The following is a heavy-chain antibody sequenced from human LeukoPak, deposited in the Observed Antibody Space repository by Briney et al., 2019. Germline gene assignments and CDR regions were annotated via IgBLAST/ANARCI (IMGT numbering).Heavy chain of an antibody. CDR1: GFTVSSSY. CDR2: IYAGGTT. D-gene: IGHD5-18*01. Sequence: PGGSLRLSCAASGFTVSSSYMSWVRQAPGQGLEWVSVIYAGGTTYYPDSVKGRFTISRDNSKNTLYLQMDSLRSEDTAVYYCARENRPAMVYYYYYYYGMDVWGQGTTVTVSS. CDR3: ARENRPAMVYYYYYYYGMDV. V-gene: IGHV3-53*05. J-gene: IGHJ6*02.